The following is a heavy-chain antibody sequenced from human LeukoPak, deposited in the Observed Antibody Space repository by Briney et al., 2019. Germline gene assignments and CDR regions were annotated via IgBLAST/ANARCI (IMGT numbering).Heavy chain of an antibody. V-gene: IGHV3-21*01. J-gene: IGHJ4*02. D-gene: IGHD2-15*01. CDR2: ISSSGTFI. CDR3: ARLDGVWTKTGG. Sequence: GGSLRLSCAASGFIFSSHTINWVRQAPGKGLEWVSSISSSGTFIYYADSVKGRFTISRDNAKSSLFLQMNSLRPEDTAVYYCARLDGVWTKTGGWGQGALVTVSS. CDR1: GFIFSSHT.